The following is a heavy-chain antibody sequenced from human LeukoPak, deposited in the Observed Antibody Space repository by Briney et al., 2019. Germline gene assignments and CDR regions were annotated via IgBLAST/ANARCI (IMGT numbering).Heavy chain of an antibody. CDR1: GFSFTNAW. Sequence: GGSLRLSCATSGFSFTNAWMSWVRQAPDKGLEWVAVISVDGRDTHYADSVKGRFTISRDNSKNTVYLQMNSLRAEDTALYYCARDISGSANYYFDYWGQGTLVTVSS. J-gene: IGHJ4*02. CDR3: ARDISGSANYYFDY. D-gene: IGHD3-10*01. V-gene: IGHV3-30*03. CDR2: ISVDGRDT.